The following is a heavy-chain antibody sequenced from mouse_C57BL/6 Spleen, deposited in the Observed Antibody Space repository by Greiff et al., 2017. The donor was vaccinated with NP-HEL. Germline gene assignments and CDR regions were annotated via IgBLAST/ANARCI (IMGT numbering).Heavy chain of an antibody. Sequence: VQLQESGPELVKPGASVKISCKASGYSFTSYYIHWVKQRPGQGLEWIGWIYPGSGNTKYNEKFKGKATLTADTSSSTAYMQLSSLTSEDSAVYYCARGGSSGYDYWGQGTTLTVSS. V-gene: IGHV1-66*01. J-gene: IGHJ2*01. D-gene: IGHD3-2*02. CDR1: GYSFTSYY. CDR2: IYPGSGNT. CDR3: ARGGSSGYDY.